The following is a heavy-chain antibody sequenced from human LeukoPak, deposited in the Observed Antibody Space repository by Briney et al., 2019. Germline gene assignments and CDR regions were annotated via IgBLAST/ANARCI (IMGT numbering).Heavy chain of an antibody. CDR3: ARFVFWRYDFWSGHD. D-gene: IGHD3-3*01. CDR2: IYYSGST. CDR1: GXSISSSSYY. J-gene: IGHJ4*02. V-gene: IGHV4-39*01. Sequence: PSETLSLTCTVSGXSISSSSYYWGWIRQPPGKGLEFIRSIYYSGSTYYNPSLKSRVTISVDTSKNQFSLKLSSVTAADTAVYYCARFVFWRYDFWSGHDWGQGTLVTVSS.